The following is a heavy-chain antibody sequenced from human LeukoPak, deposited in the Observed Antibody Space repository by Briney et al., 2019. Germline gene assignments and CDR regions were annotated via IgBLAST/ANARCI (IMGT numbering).Heavy chain of an antibody. CDR1: GGSISSYY. CDR3: ARRSRRLRFLEWLSLYGMDV. V-gene: IGHV4-59*12. Sequence: SETLSLTCTVSGGSISSYYWSWIRQPPGKGLEWIGYIYYSGSTNYNPSLKSRVTISVDTSKNQLSLKLSSVTAADTAVYYCARRSRRLRFLEWLSLYGMDVWGQGTTVTVSS. D-gene: IGHD3-3*01. CDR2: IYYSGST. J-gene: IGHJ6*02.